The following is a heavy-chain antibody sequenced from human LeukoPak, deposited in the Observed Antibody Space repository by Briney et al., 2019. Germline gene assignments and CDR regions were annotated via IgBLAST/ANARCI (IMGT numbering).Heavy chain of an antibody. CDR3: ASLNVLRYFDPHAFDI. Sequence: SGTLSLTCTVSGGSISSGDYYWSWIRQPPGKGLEWIGYIYYSGSTYYNPSLKSRVTISVDTSKNQFSLKLSSVTAADTAVYYCASLNVLRYFDPHAFDIWGQGTMVTVSS. CDR1: GGSISSGDYY. CDR2: IYYSGST. V-gene: IGHV4-30-4*01. D-gene: IGHD3-9*01. J-gene: IGHJ3*02.